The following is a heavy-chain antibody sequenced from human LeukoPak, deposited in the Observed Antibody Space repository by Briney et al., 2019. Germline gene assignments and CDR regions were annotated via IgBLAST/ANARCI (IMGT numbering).Heavy chain of an antibody. V-gene: IGHV3-30*02. CDR1: GFTFSSYG. CDR3: AKVQGRLMYYFDY. D-gene: IGHD2-8*01. J-gene: IGHJ4*02. CDR2: IRYDGSNK. Sequence: GGSLRLSCAASGFTFSSYGMHWVRQAPGKGLEWVAFIRYDGSNKYYADSVKGRFTISRDNSKNTLYLQMNSLRAEDTAVYYCAKVQGRLMYYFDYWGQGTLVTVSS.